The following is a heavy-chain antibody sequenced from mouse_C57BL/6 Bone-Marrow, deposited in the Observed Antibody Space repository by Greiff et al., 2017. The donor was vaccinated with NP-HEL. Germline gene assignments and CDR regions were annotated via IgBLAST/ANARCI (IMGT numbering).Heavy chain of an antibody. CDR3: TRGPSYYYGSSYWYFDV. J-gene: IGHJ1*03. V-gene: IGHV1-15*01. D-gene: IGHD1-1*01. CDR2: IDPETGGT. Sequence: VQLVESGAELVRPGASVTLSCKASGYTFTDYEMHWVKQTPVHGLEWIGAIDPETGGTDYNQKFKGKAILTADKSSSTAYMELRSLTSEDSAVYYCTRGPSYYYGSSYWYFDVWGTGTTVTVSS. CDR1: GYTFTDYE.